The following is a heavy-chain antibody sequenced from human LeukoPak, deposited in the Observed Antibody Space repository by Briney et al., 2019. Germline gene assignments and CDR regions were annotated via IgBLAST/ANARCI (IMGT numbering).Heavy chain of an antibody. V-gene: IGHV3-7*01. CDR2: IKQDGSEK. CDR3: AREFRRAYPYLYYGMDV. CDR1: GFTFSSYW. Sequence: PGGSLRLSCAASGFTFSSYWRSWLGQAPGRGLEWVANIKQDGSEKYYVDSVKDRFTIPRDNAKNSLYLQMNSLRADDTAVYYCAREFRRAYPYLYYGMDVWPQGTTVTVPS. D-gene: IGHD2-21*01. J-gene: IGHJ6*02.